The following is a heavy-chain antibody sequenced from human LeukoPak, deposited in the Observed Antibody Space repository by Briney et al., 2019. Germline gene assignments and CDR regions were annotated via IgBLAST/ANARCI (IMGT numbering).Heavy chain of an antibody. D-gene: IGHD6-19*01. Sequence: ASVEVSCKASGYTFTGYYMHWVRQAPGQGLEWMGWINPNSGGTNYAQKFQGRVTMTRDTSISTAYMELSRLRSDDTAVYYCASFRDEQWLASYWGQGTLVTVSS. CDR3: ASFRDEQWLASY. CDR1: GYTFTGYY. V-gene: IGHV1-2*02. CDR2: INPNSGGT. J-gene: IGHJ4*02.